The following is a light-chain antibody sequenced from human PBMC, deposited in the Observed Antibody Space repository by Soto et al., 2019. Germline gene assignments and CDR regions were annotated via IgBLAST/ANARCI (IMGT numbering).Light chain of an antibody. V-gene: IGLV1-40*01. Sequence: QSVLTQPPSVSGAPGQRVTISCTGSSSNIGAVYDVPWYQQLPGTAPKLLIYGTSNRPSGVPDRFSGSTSSTSASLAITGLQAEDEAYYYCQSYDSNLSVLFGGGTQLTVL. J-gene: IGLJ2*01. CDR2: GTS. CDR3: QSYDSNLSVL. CDR1: SSNIGAVYD.